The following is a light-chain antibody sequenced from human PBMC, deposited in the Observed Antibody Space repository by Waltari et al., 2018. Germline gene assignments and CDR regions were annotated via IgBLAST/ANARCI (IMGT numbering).Light chain of an antibody. V-gene: IGLV2-23*02. CDR2: DVS. CDR3: CSHTGGSTFVI. J-gene: IGLJ2*01. CDR1: NSDLGTYNF. Sequence: QSALTQPASVSGSPGQSITISCPGSNSDLGTYNFFSWYQQHPDKAPKLMIYDVSKRPSGVSNRFSGSKSGNTASLTISGLQAEDEADYYCCSHTGGSTFVIFGGGTKLTVL.